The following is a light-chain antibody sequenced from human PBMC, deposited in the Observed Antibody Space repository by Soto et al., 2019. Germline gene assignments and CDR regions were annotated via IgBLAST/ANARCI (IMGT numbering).Light chain of an antibody. J-gene: IGKJ5*01. V-gene: IGKV3-11*01. CDR2: DAS. Sequence: EIVLAQSPATLSLSPGDRSTLSCGASQSVSRSYLAWYQQKPGLAPRLIIYDASNRATGIPARFSGSGSGTDFTLTISSLEPEDFAVYDCQQRSNFGQGTRLEIK. CDR3: QQRSN. CDR1: QSVSRSY.